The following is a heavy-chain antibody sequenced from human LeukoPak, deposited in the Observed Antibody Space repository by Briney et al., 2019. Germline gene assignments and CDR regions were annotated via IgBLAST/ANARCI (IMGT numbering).Heavy chain of an antibody. CDR2: MNPNSGNT. CDR3: ARALGYCSGGSCSNYYYYGMDV. V-gene: IGHV1-8*01. D-gene: IGHD2-15*01. J-gene: IGHJ6*02. Sequence: ASVKVSCKASGYTFTSYDINWVRQATGQGLEWMGWMNPNSGNTGYAQRFQGRVTMTGNTSISTAYMELSSLRSEDTAVYYCARALGYCSGGSCSNYYYYGMDVWGQGTTVTVSS. CDR1: GYTFTSYD.